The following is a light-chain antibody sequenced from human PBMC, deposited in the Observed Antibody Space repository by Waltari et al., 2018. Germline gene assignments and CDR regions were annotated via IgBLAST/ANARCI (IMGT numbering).Light chain of an antibody. CDR2: EAS. Sequence: ELMLTQSPGTLSLSPGERATLSCRASQGIGRYLVWYQQKPGQAPRLLIYEASRRATGIPDRFSGSGSGTDFSLTISRLEPEDFAVYYCQNHERLPATFGQGTKVEIK. J-gene: IGKJ1*01. V-gene: IGKV3-20*01. CDR1: QGIGRY. CDR3: QNHERLPAT.